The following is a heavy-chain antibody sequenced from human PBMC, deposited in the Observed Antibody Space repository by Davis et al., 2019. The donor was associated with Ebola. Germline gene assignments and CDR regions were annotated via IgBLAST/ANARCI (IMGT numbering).Heavy chain of an antibody. J-gene: IGHJ4*02. Sequence: AASVKVSCMASGYTFNIYYMYWVRQAPGQGLEWMGIINPSGGTTSYAQKFQGRVTMTRDASTSTVYMELISLRSEDTAVYYCASPGTAAGAPRYWGQGTLVTVSS. CDR2: INPSGGTT. CDR1: GYTFNIYY. D-gene: IGHD6-13*01. CDR3: ASPGTAAGAPRY. V-gene: IGHV1-46*02.